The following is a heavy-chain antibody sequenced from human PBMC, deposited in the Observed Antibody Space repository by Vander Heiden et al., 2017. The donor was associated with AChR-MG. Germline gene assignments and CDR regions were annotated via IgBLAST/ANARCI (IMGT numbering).Heavy chain of an antibody. CDR1: GYTFTGYY. Sequence: QVQLVQSGAEVKKPGASVKVSCKASGYTFTGYYMHWVRQAPGQGLEWMGWITMTRDTSISTAYMELSRLRSDDTAVYYCARGDCTNGVCNTWIDNDYWGQGTLVTVSS. D-gene: IGHD2-8*01. J-gene: IGHJ4*02. V-gene: IGHV1-2*02. CDR3: ARGDCTNGVCNTWIDNDY.